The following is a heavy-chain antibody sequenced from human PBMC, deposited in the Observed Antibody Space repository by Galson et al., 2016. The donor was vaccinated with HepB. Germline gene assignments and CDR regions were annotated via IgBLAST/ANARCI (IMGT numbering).Heavy chain of an antibody. CDR1: GYTFSNYC. Sequence: VKVSCKASGYTFSNYCMHWVRQAPGQGLEWIRIFNPGGGNRTYAQNFQGRVTMTRDTSTNTVYMELSSLRSEDTAVYYCAREGAVSYYDFWSGYDTTRQPSDCMDDWGQGTTVTVSS. J-gene: IGHJ6*02. V-gene: IGHV1-46*01. CDR2: FNPGGGNR. CDR3: AREGAVSYYDFWSGYDTTRQPSDCMDD. D-gene: IGHD3-3*01.